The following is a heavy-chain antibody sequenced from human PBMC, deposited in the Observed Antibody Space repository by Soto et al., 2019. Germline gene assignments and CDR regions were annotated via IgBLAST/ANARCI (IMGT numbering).Heavy chain of an antibody. V-gene: IGHV1-46*03. D-gene: IGHD6-13*01. J-gene: IGHJ5*02. CDR3: ARDNSRTFPAAPGDKKSDSSGWWFDP. CDR1: GYTFTSYY. Sequence: ASVKVSCKASGYTFTSYYMYWVRQAPGQGLEWMGIINPSGGSTSYAQKFQDRVTVTRDTSTSTVYMELNSLTSEDTAIYYCARDNSRTFPAAPGDKKSDSSGWWFDPWGQGTLVTVSS. CDR2: INPSGGST.